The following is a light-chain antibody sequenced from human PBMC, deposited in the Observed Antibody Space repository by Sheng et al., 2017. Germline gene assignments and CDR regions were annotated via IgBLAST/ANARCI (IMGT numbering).Light chain of an antibody. V-gene: IGLV4-69*01. CDR3: QTWDAGMGV. CDR2: VNSDGSH. CDR1: SGHSNYA. J-gene: IGLJ1*01. Sequence: QLVLTQSPSASASRGASVKLTCTLSSGHSNYAVAWHQQQPEKGPRYLMKVNSDGSHKKGDGIPDRFSGSSSGAERYLNISSLQPEDEADYYCQTWDAGMGVFGTGTRVTIL.